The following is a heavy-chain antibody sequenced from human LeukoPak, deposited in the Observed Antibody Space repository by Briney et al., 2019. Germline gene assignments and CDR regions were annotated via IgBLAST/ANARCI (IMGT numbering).Heavy chain of an antibody. J-gene: IGHJ4*02. V-gene: IGHV4-39*07. CDR2: IYYSGST. CDR1: GGSISSSSYY. Sequence: SETLSLACTVSGGSISSSSYYWGWIRQPPGKGLEWIGSIYYSGSTYYNPSLKSRVTISVDTSKNQFSLKLSSVTAADTAVYYCARDRSPSNAYDILTGFDYWGQGTLVTVSS. D-gene: IGHD3-9*01. CDR3: ARDRSPSNAYDILTGFDY.